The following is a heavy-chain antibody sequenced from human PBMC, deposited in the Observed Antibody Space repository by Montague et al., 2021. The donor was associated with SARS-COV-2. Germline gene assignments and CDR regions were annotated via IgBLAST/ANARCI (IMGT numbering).Heavy chain of an antibody. Sequence: PALVKPTQTLTLTCTFSGFSLSTSGVGVGWIRQPPGKALEWLAIIYWDDAKHYSPSLKSRLTITKDTSKNQVVLTMTNMDPVDTATYYCAHRLYGIIRRWFDPWGQGTLVTVS. CDR3: AHRLYGIIRRWFDP. V-gene: IGHV2-5*02. J-gene: IGHJ5*02. CDR2: IYWDDAK. D-gene: IGHD3-10*01. CDR1: GFSLSTSGVG.